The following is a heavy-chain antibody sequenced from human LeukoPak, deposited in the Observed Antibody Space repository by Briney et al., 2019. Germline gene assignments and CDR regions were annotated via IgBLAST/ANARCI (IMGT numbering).Heavy chain of an antibody. Sequence: GGSLRLSCAAPGFTFSNNYMSWVRQAPGKGLEWIAVIYSGGSTFHADSVKGRFIISRDNSKNTLYLQMNSLRVEDTAVYYCATETHPGNWGQGTLVTVSS. CDR3: ATETHPGN. CDR2: IYSGGST. V-gene: IGHV3-66*01. D-gene: IGHD1-14*01. CDR1: GFTFSNNY. J-gene: IGHJ4*02.